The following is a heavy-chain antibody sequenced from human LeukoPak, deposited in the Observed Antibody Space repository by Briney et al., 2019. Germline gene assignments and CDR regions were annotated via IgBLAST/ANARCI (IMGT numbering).Heavy chain of an antibody. J-gene: IGHJ4*02. CDR2: INPGGGST. CDR3: ARFTPRLRREKFDY. Sequence: ASVKVSCKASGYTFTSHYMHWVRQAPGQGLEWMGVINPGGGSTIYAQKFQGRVTMTRDTSTSTAYMELRSLRSDDTAVYYCARFTPRLRREKFDYWGQGTLVTVSS. V-gene: IGHV1-46*01. D-gene: IGHD1-26*01. CDR1: GYTFTSHY.